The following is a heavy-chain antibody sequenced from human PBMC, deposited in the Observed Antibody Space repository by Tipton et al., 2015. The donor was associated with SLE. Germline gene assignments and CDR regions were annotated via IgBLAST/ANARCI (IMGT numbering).Heavy chain of an antibody. D-gene: IGHD3-16*02. CDR3: ARLGRLHLGELSPPFDY. CDR1: GDSISSNSYY. J-gene: IGHJ4*02. CDR2: IFYSGST. Sequence: LRLSCSVSGDSISSNSYYWGWIRQPPGRGLEWIGSIFYSGSTYYNPSLKSRVTISVGPSKNQFSLKLKSVTAADTAVYYCARLGRLHLGELSPPFDYWGQGTLVTVSS. V-gene: IGHV4-39*07.